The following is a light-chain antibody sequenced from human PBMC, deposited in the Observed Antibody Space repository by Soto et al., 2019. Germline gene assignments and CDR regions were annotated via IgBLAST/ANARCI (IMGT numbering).Light chain of an antibody. CDR2: GAS. J-gene: IGKJ4*01. CDR3: LHDYNYPLT. CDR1: QGIRNE. Sequence: AIPMTQSPSSLSASVGDRVTITCRASQGIRNELGWYQQKPGKAPKLLIYGASSLQSGVPSRFSGSGSGTDFTLTISSLQPEDFATYYCLHDYNYPLTFGGGTNVEIK. V-gene: IGKV1-6*01.